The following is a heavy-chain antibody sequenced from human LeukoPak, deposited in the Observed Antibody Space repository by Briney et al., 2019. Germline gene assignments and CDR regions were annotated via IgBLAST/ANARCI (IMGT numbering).Heavy chain of an antibody. CDR2: INHSGST. CDR1: GGSFSGYY. CDR3: ARRYSSSWYPFDY. J-gene: IGHJ4*02. V-gene: IGHV4-34*01. D-gene: IGHD6-13*01. Sequence: SETLSLTCAVYGGSFSGYYWSWIRQPPVKGLEWIGEINHSGSTNYNPSLKSRVTISVDTSKNQFSLKLSSVTAADTAVYYCARRYSSSWYPFDYWGQGTLVTVSS.